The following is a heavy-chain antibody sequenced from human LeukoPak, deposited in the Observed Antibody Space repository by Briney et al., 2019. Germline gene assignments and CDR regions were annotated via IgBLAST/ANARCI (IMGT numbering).Heavy chain of an antibody. J-gene: IGHJ4*02. CDR1: GYTFTGYY. Sequence: ALVKVSCKASGYTFTGYYMHWVRQAPGQGLEWMGRINPNSGGANYAQKFQGRVTMTRDTSISTAYMELSRLRSDDTAVYYCARGRYSYGDYWGQGTLVTVSS. CDR2: INPNSGGA. CDR3: ARGRYSYGDY. D-gene: IGHD5-18*01. V-gene: IGHV1-2*06.